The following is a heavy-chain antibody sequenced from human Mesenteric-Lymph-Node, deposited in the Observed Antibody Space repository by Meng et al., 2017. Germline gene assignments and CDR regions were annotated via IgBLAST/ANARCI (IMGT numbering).Heavy chain of an antibody. CDR1: GYTFTSYG. V-gene: IGHV1-18*01. CDR2: ISAYNGNT. D-gene: IGHD3-16*02. J-gene: IGHJ4*02. Sequence: ASVKVSCKASGYTFTSYGISWVRQAPGQGLEWMGWISAYNGNTNYAQKLQGRVTMTTDTSTSTAYMELRSLRSDDTAVYYCARASYDYVWGSYRPLDYWGQGTLVTVSS. CDR3: ARASYDYVWGSYRPLDY.